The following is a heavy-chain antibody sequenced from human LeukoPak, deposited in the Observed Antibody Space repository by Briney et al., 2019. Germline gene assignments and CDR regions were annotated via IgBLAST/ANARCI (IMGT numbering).Heavy chain of an antibody. Sequence: PGGSLRLSCAASGFTFSSYAMSWVRQAPGQGLEWVSVISASGRNTYYSESAKGQFTISRDNSKNTLYLQMSSLRAEDTAVYYCVRRGSNYPYYMDVWGKGTTVTVSS. CDR2: ISASGRNT. V-gene: IGHV3-23*01. CDR1: GFTFSSYA. CDR3: VRRGSNYPYYMDV. J-gene: IGHJ6*03.